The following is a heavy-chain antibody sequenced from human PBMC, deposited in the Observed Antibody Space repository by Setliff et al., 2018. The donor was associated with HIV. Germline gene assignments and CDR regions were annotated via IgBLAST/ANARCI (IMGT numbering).Heavy chain of an antibody. CDR3: AASADGDCATTNCANWFDP. Sequence: GGSLRLSCGASGFIFSDSWMDWVRQAPGKGLEWVATIKKDGREKYYVDSVKGRFTISRDNARTSLYLEMSSLRVEDTAMYYCAASADGDCATTNCANWFDPWGQGTLVTVSS. D-gene: IGHD2-2*01. CDR1: GFIFSDSW. J-gene: IGHJ5*02. CDR2: IKKDGREK. V-gene: IGHV3-7*03.